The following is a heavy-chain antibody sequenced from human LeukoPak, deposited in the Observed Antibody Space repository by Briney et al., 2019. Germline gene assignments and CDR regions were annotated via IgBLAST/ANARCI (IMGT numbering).Heavy chain of an antibody. D-gene: IGHD6-13*01. CDR3: ARSAAMTLNWYFDL. CDR2: ISYDGSNK. J-gene: IGHJ2*01. Sequence: GRSLRLSCAASGFTFSSYAMHWVRQAPGKGLEWVAVISYDGSNKYYADSVKGRFTISRDNSKNTLYLQMNSLRAEDTAVYYCARSAAMTLNWYFDLWGRGTLVTVSS. CDR1: GFTFSSYA. V-gene: IGHV3-30-3*01.